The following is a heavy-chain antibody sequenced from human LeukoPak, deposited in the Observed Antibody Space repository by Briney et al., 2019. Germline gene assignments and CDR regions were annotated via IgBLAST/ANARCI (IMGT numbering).Heavy chain of an antibody. Sequence: GSSVKVSCKASGGTFSSYAISWVRQAPGQGLEWMGRIIPILGIANYAQKFQGRVTITADKSTSTAYMELSSLRSEDTAVYYCARAGVAVAGILAGWGQGTLVTVSS. V-gene: IGHV1-69*04. D-gene: IGHD6-19*01. J-gene: IGHJ4*02. CDR2: IIPILGIA. CDR3: ARAGVAVAGILAG. CDR1: GGTFSSYA.